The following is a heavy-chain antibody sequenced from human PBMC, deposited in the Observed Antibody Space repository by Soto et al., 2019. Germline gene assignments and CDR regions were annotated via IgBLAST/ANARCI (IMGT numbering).Heavy chain of an antibody. Sequence: SQTLSLTCAISGDSVSSNSAAWNWIRQSPSRGLEWLGRTYYRSKWYNDYAVSVKSRITINPDTSKNQFSLQLNSVTPEDTAVYYCARSLSYYGSGFYYYYGMDVWGQGTTVTVSS. J-gene: IGHJ6*02. CDR1: GDSVSSNSAA. CDR3: ARSLSYYGSGFYYYYGMDV. CDR2: TYYRSKWYN. D-gene: IGHD3-10*01. V-gene: IGHV6-1*01.